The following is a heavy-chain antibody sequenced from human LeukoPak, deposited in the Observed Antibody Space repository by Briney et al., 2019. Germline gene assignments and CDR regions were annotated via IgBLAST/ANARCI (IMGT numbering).Heavy chain of an antibody. CDR3: ARRGRITVFGVVTSYYFDY. J-gene: IGHJ4*02. Sequence: SETLSLTCTVSGGSISSGSYYWSWIRQPAGKGLEWIGRIYTSGSTNYNPSLKSRVTISVDTSKNQFSLKLSSVTAADTAVYYCARRGRITVFGVVTSYYFDYWGQGTLVTVSS. V-gene: IGHV4-61*02. CDR2: IYTSGST. CDR1: GGSISSGSYY. D-gene: IGHD3-3*01.